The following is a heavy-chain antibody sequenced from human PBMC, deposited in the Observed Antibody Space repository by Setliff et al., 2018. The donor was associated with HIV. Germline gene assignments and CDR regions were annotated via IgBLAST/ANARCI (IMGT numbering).Heavy chain of an antibody. CDR3: ARVSSSYYFLGAFDS. CDR2: IHTSGST. J-gene: IGHJ4*02. V-gene: IGHV4-61*09. CDR1: GGSINSDSYY. Sequence: TSETLSLTCTVFGGSINSDSYYWTWIRQPAGKGLEWIGHIHTSGSTNYNPSLKSRVTISIDTSKNQFSLKLRSATATDTALYYCARVSSSYYFLGAFDSWGQGTLVTVS. D-gene: IGHD6-13*01.